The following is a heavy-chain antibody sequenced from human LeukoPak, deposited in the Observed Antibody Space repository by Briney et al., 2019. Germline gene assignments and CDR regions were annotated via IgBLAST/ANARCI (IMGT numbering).Heavy chain of an antibody. D-gene: IGHD1-26*01. CDR2: VYYISNT. Sequence: SETLSLICTVSGASVGSAGYYWSWIRQPPGGGLEWIGYVYYISNTNYNPSLKSRVTMSVNPSENQFSLKLNSVTAADTAMYYCARTQSQSGSYRYYFGYWGQGTLVTVSS. CDR1: GASVGSAGYY. V-gene: IGHV4-61*08. CDR3: ARTQSQSGSYRYYFGY. J-gene: IGHJ4*02.